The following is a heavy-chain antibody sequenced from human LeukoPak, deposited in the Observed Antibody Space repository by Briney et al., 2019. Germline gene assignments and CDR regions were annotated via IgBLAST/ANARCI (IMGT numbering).Heavy chain of an antibody. J-gene: IGHJ6*02. CDR2: ISGSGGST. D-gene: IGHD6-6*01. CDR1: GFTFSSYA. CDR3: ARAARHPCYYYGMDV. Sequence: GGSLRLSCAASGFTFSSYAINWVRQAPGKGLEWVSAISGSGGSTYYADSVKGRLTISRDNSKNTLYLQMNSLRAEDTAVYCSARAARHPCYYYGMDVWGQETTVTVFS. V-gene: IGHV3-23*01.